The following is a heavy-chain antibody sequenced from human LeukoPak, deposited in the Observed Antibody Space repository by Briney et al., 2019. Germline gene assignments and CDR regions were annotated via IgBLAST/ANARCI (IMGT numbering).Heavy chain of an antibody. J-gene: IGHJ4*02. CDR1: GYTFTGYY. Sequence: ASVKVSCKASGYTFTGYYMHWVRQAPGQGLEWMGWINPNSGGTNYAQKFQGRVTMTRDTSISTAYMGLSRLRSDDTAVYYCARGTALRFLEWLLSGDYWGQGTLVTVSS. CDR2: INPNSGGT. D-gene: IGHD3-3*01. CDR3: ARGTALRFLEWLLSGDY. V-gene: IGHV1-2*02.